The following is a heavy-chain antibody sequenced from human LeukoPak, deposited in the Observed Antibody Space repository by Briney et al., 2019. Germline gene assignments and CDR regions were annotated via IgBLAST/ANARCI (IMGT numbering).Heavy chain of an antibody. Sequence: PSETLSLTCTVSGGSISSSSYYWGWIRQPPGKGLEWIGSIYYSGSTYYNPSLKSRVTISVDTSKNQFSLKLSSVTAADTAVYYCARHESTNWYHYDSSGYPDYWGQGTLVTVSS. CDR1: GGSISSSSYY. D-gene: IGHD3-22*01. V-gene: IGHV4-39*01. CDR3: ARHESTNWYHYDSSGYPDY. CDR2: IYYSGST. J-gene: IGHJ4*02.